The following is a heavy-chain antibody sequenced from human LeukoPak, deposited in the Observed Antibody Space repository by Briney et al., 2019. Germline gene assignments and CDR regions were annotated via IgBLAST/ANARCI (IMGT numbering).Heavy chain of an antibody. CDR2: IYYSGST. V-gene: IGHV4-59*08. Sequence: PSETLSLTCTVSGGSISSYYWSWIRQPPGKGLEWIGYIYYSGSTNYNPSLKSRVTISVDTSKNQFSLKLSSVTAADTAIYYCARAVSGRFDYWGQGTLVTVPS. CDR3: ARAVSGRFDY. J-gene: IGHJ4*02. D-gene: IGHD6-19*01. CDR1: GGSISSYY.